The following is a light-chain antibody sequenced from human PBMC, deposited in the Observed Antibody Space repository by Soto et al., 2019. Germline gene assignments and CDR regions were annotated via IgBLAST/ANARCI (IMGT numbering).Light chain of an antibody. Sequence: QSVLTQPPSVSGAPGQRVTISCTGSSSNIGAGYDVHWYQQLPGIAPKLLIYGNSNRPSGVPDRFSGSKSGTSASLAITGLQDEDEADYYCQSYDSSLSGYVFGTGTKVTVL. CDR2: GNS. CDR1: SSNIGAGYD. V-gene: IGLV1-40*01. CDR3: QSYDSSLSGYV. J-gene: IGLJ1*01.